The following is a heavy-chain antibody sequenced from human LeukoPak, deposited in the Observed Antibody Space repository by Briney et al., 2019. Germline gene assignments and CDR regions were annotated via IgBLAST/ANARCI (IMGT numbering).Heavy chain of an antibody. CDR2: ISSSGSTI. CDR1: GFTFSSYE. J-gene: IGHJ4*02. Sequence: GGSLRLSCAAFGFTFSSYEMNWVRQAPGKGLEWVSYISSSGSTIYYADSVKGRFTISRDNAKNSLYLQMNSLRAGDTAVYYCARVQRGIAVALDYWGQGTLATVSS. CDR3: ARVQRGIAVALDY. D-gene: IGHD6-19*01. V-gene: IGHV3-48*03.